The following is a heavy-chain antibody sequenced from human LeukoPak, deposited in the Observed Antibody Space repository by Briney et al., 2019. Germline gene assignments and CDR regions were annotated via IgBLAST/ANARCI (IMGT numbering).Heavy chain of an antibody. J-gene: IGHJ4*02. CDR1: GGSISSSSYY. Sequence: SETLSRNCTVSGGSISSSSYYWRWIRQPPGKGLEWIGSIYYSGSTYYNQSLKSRVTISVDTSKNQCSLKLSSVTAADTAVYYCARICTYGVCYRGFDYWGQGTLVTVSS. CDR3: ARICTYGVCYRGFDY. V-gene: IGHV4-39*01. D-gene: IGHD2-8*01. CDR2: IYYSGST.